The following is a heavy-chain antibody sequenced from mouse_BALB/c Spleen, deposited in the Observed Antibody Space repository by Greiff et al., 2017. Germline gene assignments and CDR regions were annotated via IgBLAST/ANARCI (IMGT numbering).Heavy chain of an antibody. CDR3: ARSGGNYGFYAMDY. D-gene: IGHD2-1*01. J-gene: IGHJ4*01. V-gene: IGHV1-9*01. CDR2: ILPGSGST. CDR1: GYTFSSYW. Sequence: VQLQQSGAELMKPGASVKISCKATGYTFSSYWIEWVKQRPGHGLEWIGEILPGSGSTNYNEKFKGKATFTADTSSNTAYMQLSSLTSEDSAVYYWARSGGNYGFYAMDYWGQGTSVTVSA.